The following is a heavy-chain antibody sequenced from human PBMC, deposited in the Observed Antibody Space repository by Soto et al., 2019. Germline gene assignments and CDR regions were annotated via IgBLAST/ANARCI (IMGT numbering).Heavy chain of an antibody. D-gene: IGHD3-10*01. V-gene: IGHV4-59*01. CDR3: ARDSTAWFPYYGIDV. CDR1: GGSIDDYY. CDR2: ISDSGST. Sequence: SETLSLTCTVSGGSIDDYYWSWIRQPPGKGLEWLGYISDSGSTRYNPSLRSRVTISVDTSKNQFSLKLNSVTAADTAVYYCARDSTAWFPYYGIDVWGQGTTVTVSS. J-gene: IGHJ6*02.